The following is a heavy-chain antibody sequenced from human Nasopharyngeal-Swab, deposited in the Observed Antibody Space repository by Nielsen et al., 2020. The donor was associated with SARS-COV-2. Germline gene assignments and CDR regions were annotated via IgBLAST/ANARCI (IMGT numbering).Heavy chain of an antibody. D-gene: IGHD4-17*01. CDR1: GFTFSDYY. CDR2: ISFSGSET. J-gene: IGHJ6*02. CDR3: ARDKGDYGAEAAGMDV. Sequence: GGTLRPSCAASGFTFSDYYMNWIRQAPGKGLEWVSFISFSGSETDYADSVRGRITIFRDNAKNSVSLQMNSLRPEDTAVYYCARDKGDYGAEAAGMDVWGQGTTVTVSS. V-gene: IGHV3-11*05.